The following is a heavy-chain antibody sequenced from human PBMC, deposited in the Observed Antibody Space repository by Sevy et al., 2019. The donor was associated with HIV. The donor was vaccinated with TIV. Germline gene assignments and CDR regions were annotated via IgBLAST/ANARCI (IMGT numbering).Heavy chain of an antibody. J-gene: IGHJ4*02. CDR2: ISSSSSTI. CDR3: ARDRNYYYDSSGYPTFDY. V-gene: IGHV3-48*02. CDR1: GFTFSSYS. D-gene: IGHD3-22*01. Sequence: GGSLRLSCAASGFTFSSYSMNWVRQAPGKGLERVSYISSSSSTIYYADSVKGRFTISRDNAKNSLYLQMNSLRDEDTAVYYCARDRNYYYDSSGYPTFDYWGQGTLVTVSS.